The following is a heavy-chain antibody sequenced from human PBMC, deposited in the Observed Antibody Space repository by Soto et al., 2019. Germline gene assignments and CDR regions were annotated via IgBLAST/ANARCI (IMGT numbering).Heavy chain of an antibody. CDR3: ARLTSSGWYWYFDL. CDR2: INHSGST. J-gene: IGHJ2*01. CDR1: GGSFSGYY. Sequence: SETLSLTCAVYGGSFSGYYWSWIRQPPGKGLEWIGEINHSGSTNYNPSLKSRVTISVDTSKNQFSLKLSSVTAVDTAVYYCARLTSSGWYWYFDLWGRGTLVTVSS. D-gene: IGHD6-19*01. V-gene: IGHV4-34*01.